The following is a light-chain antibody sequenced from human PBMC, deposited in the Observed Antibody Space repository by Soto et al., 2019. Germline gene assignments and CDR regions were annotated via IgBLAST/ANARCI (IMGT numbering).Light chain of an antibody. Sequence: DIQMTQSPSSLSASVGDRVTITCQASQDISNYLNWYQQKPGKAPKLLIYDASHLETGVPSRFSGSGSGTGFTFTINSLQPEDIATYNCQQYGDLPPNTFGQGTKLEIK. CDR2: DAS. V-gene: IGKV1-33*01. CDR1: QDISNY. J-gene: IGKJ2*01. CDR3: QQYGDLPPNT.